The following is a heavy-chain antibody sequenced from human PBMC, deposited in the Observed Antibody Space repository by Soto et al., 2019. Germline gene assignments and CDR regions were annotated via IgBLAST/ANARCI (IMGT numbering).Heavy chain of an antibody. J-gene: IGHJ4*02. D-gene: IGHD3-9*01. V-gene: IGHV4-59*01. CDR1: GGSISSYY. Sequence: SESLSLTCTVSGGSISSYYWSWIRQPPGKGLEWIGYIYYSGSTNYNPSLKSRVTISVDTSKNQFSLKLSSVTAADTAVYYCPSSDFLNRLDYRGRETQVTVS. CDR3: PSSDFLNRLDY. CDR2: IYYSGST.